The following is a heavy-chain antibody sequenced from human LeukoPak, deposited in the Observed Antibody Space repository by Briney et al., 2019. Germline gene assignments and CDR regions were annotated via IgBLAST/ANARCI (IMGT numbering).Heavy chain of an antibody. D-gene: IGHD4-11*01. CDR3: ARVGRLHRYNYYYYMDV. Sequence: SETLSLTCTVSGGSISSSSYYWGWIRQPPGKGLEWIGSIYYSGSTYYNPSLKSRVTISVDTSKNQFSLKLSSVTAADTAVYYCARVGRLHRYNYYYYMDVWGKGTTVTVSS. CDR1: GGSISSSSYY. J-gene: IGHJ6*03. V-gene: IGHV4-39*01. CDR2: IYYSGST.